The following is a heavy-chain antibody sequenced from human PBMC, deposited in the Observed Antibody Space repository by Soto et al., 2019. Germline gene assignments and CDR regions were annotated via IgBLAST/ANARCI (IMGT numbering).Heavy chain of an antibody. CDR1: GFSLYTSGVG. CDR3: AHRRIYNSDWGWGDFDY. CDR2: IYWDDDK. V-gene: IGHV2-5*02. D-gene: IGHD6-25*01. J-gene: IGHJ4*02. Sequence: QITLKESGPTLVKPTETLTLTCSFSGFSLYTSGVGVGWIRQPPGEALEWPALIYWDDDKRYNPSRKSRLTITKDASKNQVDLTMTNMVPVDTATYYCAHRRIYNSDWGWGDFDYWGQGLLVTVS.